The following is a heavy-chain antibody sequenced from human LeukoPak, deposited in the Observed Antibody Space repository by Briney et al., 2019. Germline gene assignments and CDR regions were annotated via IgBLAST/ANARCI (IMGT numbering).Heavy chain of an antibody. CDR1: GGSISSGSYY. Sequence: SETLSLTCTVSGGSISSGSYYWSWIRQPPGKGLEWIGSIYYSGSTYYNPSLKSRVTISVDTSKNQFSLKLSSVTAADTAVYYCARARYSSGWSVFDYWGQGTLVTVSS. CDR3: ARARYSSGWSVFDY. J-gene: IGHJ4*02. V-gene: IGHV4-39*07. CDR2: IYYSGST. D-gene: IGHD6-19*01.